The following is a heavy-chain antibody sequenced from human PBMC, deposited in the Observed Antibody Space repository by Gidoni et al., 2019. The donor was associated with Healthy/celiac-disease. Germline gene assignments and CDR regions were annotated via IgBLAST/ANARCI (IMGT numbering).Heavy chain of an antibody. J-gene: IGHJ6*02. CDR3: AHSPAPRRIAAAGRDYYYYGMDV. CDR2: IYWDDDK. D-gene: IGHD6-13*01. Sequence: QITLKESGPTLVKPTQTLTLTCTFSGFSLSTSGVGVGWIRQPPGKALEWLALIYWDDDKRYSPSLKSRLTITKDTSKNQVVLTMTNMDPVDTATYYCAHSPAPRRIAAAGRDYYYYGMDVWGQGTTVTVSS. CDR1: GFSLSTSGVG. V-gene: IGHV2-5*02.